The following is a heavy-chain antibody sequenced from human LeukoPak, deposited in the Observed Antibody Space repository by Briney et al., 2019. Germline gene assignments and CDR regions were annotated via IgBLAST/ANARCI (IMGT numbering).Heavy chain of an antibody. Sequence: GGSLRLSCAASGFTSSSYALNWVRQAPGKGLEWVATVSGSGDRMYHADSVKGRFTISRDNSKNTIYLQMNSLRAEDTALYYCAQLLLRGPTAWGQGTLVTVSS. CDR3: AQLLLRGPTA. D-gene: IGHD2-15*01. V-gene: IGHV3-23*01. J-gene: IGHJ4*02. CDR1: GFTSSSYA. CDR2: VSGSGDRM.